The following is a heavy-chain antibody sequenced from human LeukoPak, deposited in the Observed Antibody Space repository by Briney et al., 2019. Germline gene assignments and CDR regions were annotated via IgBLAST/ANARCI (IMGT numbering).Heavy chain of an antibody. D-gene: IGHD6-6*01. CDR1: GGTFSSYA. CDR2: IIPIFGTA. CDR3: ARALRIAARPEYYYYMDV. Sequence: SVKVSCKASGGTFSSYAISWVRQAPGQRLEWMGGIIPIFGTANYAQQFQGRVTITTDESTSTAYMELSSLRSEDTAVYYCARALRIAARPEYYYYMDVWGKGTTVTVSS. V-gene: IGHV1-69*05. J-gene: IGHJ6*03.